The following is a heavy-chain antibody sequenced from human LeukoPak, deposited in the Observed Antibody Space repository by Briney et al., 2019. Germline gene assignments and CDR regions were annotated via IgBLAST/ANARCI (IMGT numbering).Heavy chain of an antibody. V-gene: IGHV4-34*09. CDR3: ARGYGDSDAFDI. CDR1: GFTFSDYY. D-gene: IGHD4-17*01. CDR2: INHSGST. J-gene: IGHJ3*02. Sequence: LRLSCAASGFTFSDYYMSWIRQPPGKGLEWIGEINHSGSTNYNPSLKSRVTISVDASKNQFSLKLSSVTAADTAVYYCARGYGDSDAFDIWGQGTMVTVSS.